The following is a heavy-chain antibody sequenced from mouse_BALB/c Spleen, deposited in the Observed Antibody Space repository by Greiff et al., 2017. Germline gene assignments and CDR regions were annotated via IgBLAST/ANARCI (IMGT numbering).Heavy chain of an antibody. J-gene: IGHJ1*01. CDR3: AKTGGSSRYWYFDV. CDR2: IWRGGST. V-gene: IGHV2-5-1*01. CDR1: GFSLTSYG. D-gene: IGHD1-1*01. Sequence: VKLVESGPSLVQPSQSLSITCTVSGFSLTSYGVHWVRQSPGKGLEWLGVIWRGGSTDYNAAFMSRLSITKDNSKSQVFFKMNSLQADDTAIYYCAKTGGSSRYWYFDVWGAGTTVTVSS.